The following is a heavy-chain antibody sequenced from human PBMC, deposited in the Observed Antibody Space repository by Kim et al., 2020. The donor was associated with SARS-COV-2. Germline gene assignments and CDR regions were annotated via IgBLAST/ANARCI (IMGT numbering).Heavy chain of an antibody. D-gene: IGHD3-22*01. CDR2: ISYDGSNK. J-gene: IGHJ3*02. CDR3: ARDRGDYYDSSGISTPDAFDI. Sequence: GGSLRLSCAASGFTFSSYAMHWVRQAPGKGLEWVAVISYDGSNKYYADSVKGRFTISRDNSKNTLYLQMNSLRAEDTAVYYCARDRGDYYDSSGISTPDAFDIWGQGTMVTVSS. CDR1: GFTFSSYA. V-gene: IGHV3-30-3*01.